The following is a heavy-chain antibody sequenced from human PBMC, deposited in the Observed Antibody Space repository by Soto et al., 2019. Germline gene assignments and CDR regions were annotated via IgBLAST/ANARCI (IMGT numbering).Heavy chain of an antibody. CDR1: GYTFTSYG. J-gene: IGHJ6*03. V-gene: IGHV1-18*01. CDR3: AATPFLYCSGGSCYLDV. D-gene: IGHD2-15*01. CDR2: ISAYNGNT. Sequence: ASVKVSCKASGYTFTSYGISWVRQAPGQGLEWMGWISAYNGNTNYAQKLQGRVTMTTDTSTSTAYMELRSLRSDDTAVYYCAATPFLYCSGGSCYLDVWGKGTTVTVSS.